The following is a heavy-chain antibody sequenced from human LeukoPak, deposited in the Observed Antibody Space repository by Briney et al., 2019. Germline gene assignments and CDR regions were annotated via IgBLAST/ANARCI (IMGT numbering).Heavy chain of an antibody. CDR2: ISGSGGST. CDR1: GFTFSSYW. J-gene: IGHJ4*02. V-gene: IGHV3-23*01. Sequence: GGSLRLSCAASGFTFSSYWMHWVRQAPGKGLEWVSAISGSGGSTYYADSVKGRFTISRDNSKNTLYLQMNSLRAEDTAVYYCAKDLNGDYRLDYWGQGTLVTVSS. CDR3: AKDLNGDYRLDY. D-gene: IGHD4-17*01.